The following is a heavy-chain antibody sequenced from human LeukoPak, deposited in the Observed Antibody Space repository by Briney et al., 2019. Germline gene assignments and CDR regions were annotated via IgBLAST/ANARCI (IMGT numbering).Heavy chain of an antibody. D-gene: IGHD3-10*01. Sequence: GGSLRLSCAASGFTFSSYAMHWVRQAPGKGLEWVGRIKSKTDGGTTDYAAPVKGRFTISRDDSKNTLYLQMNSLKTEDTAVYYCTTGGSMVRGVIRYYWGQGTLVTVSS. CDR1: GFTFSSYA. CDR3: TTGGSMVRGVIRYY. V-gene: IGHV3-15*01. J-gene: IGHJ4*02. CDR2: IKSKTDGGTT.